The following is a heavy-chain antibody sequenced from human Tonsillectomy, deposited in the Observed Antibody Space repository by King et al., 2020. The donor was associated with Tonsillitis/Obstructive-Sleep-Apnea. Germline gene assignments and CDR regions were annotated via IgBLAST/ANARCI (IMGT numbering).Heavy chain of an antibody. Sequence: VQLVESGGGFVQPGGSLRLACAASGFTFSSYSMNWFRQAPGKGLEWCSYISCISSTIYYADLVKGRFTISIDNAKNSLYLQMNSLRDEDTAVYYCAGDDYGDRGWFDPWGQGTLVTVSS. CDR1: GFTFSSYS. CDR2: ISCISSTI. D-gene: IGHD4-17*01. V-gene: IGHV3-48*02. CDR3: AGDDYGDRGWFDP. J-gene: IGHJ5*02.